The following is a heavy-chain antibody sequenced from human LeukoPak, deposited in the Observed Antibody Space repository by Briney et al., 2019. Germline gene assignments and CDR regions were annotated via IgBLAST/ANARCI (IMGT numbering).Heavy chain of an antibody. V-gene: IGHV1-8*01. CDR3: ASGLTGYYMGFDY. CDR1: GYTFTSYD. CDR2: MNPNSGTT. J-gene: IGHJ4*02. Sequence: GASVKVSFKASGYTFTSYDINWVRQATGQGLAWMGWMNPNSGTTGYAQKFQGRVTITRNTSISTAYMELSRLRSDDTAVYYCASGLTGYYMGFDYWGQGTLVTVSS. D-gene: IGHD3-9*01.